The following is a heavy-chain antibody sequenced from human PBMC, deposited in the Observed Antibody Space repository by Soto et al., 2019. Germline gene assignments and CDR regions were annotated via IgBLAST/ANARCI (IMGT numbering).Heavy chain of an antibody. J-gene: IGHJ6*02. V-gene: IGHV4-34*01. CDR2: INHSGST. CDR1: VGLFCSCY. CDR3: ARVFGFGGMDV. D-gene: IGHD3-10*01. Sequence: LESLSLSCAGYVGLFCSCYRSWIRQPPGKGLEWIGEINHSGSTNYNPSLKSRVTISVDTSKNQFSLKLSSVTAADTAVYYCARVFGFGGMDVWGQGTTVT.